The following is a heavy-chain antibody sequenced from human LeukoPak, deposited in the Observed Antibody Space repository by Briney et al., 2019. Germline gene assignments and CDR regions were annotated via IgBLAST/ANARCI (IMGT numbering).Heavy chain of an antibody. J-gene: IGHJ3*02. Sequence: SETLSLTCTVSGYSISTGYYWDWIRQPPGKGLEWIGTFYHGGSTYYNPSLKSRVTISVDTSKNQFSLNLTSVTAADTAVYYCARGGRQQLLRSNAFEIWGQGTVVTVSS. V-gene: IGHV4-38-2*02. CDR3: ARGGRQQLLRSNAFEI. D-gene: IGHD6-13*01. CDR2: FYHGGST. CDR1: GYSISTGYY.